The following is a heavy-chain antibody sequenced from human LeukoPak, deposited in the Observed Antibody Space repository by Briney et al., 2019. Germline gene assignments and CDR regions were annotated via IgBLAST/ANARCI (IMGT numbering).Heavy chain of an antibody. V-gene: IGHV3-48*03. Sequence: PGGSLRLSCAASGFTFSSYEMNWVRQAPGKGLEWVSYILNSGTTTYYADSVKGRFTISRDNAKNSLYLQMNSLRAEDTGVHYCARDPPDYWGQGILVTVSS. CDR2: ILNSGTTT. CDR1: GFTFSSYE. J-gene: IGHJ4*02. CDR3: ARDPPDY.